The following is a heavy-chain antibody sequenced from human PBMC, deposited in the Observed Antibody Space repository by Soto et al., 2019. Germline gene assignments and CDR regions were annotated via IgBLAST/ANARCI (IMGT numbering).Heavy chain of an antibody. D-gene: IGHD2-15*01. CDR2: ISAYNGNT. J-gene: IGHJ6*02. CDR1: GYTFTSYG. Sequence: GASVKVSCKASGYTFTSYGISWVRQAPGQGLDWMGWISAYNGNTKYAQDLQGRVTMTTDTSTSTAYMELRSLRSDDKAVYYCARFSGGSYNTYYFYYGMDVWGQGTTVTVSS. CDR3: ARFSGGSYNTYYFYYGMDV. V-gene: IGHV1-18*01.